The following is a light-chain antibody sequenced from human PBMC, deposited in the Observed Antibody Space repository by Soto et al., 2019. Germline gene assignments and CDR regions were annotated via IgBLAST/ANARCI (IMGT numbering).Light chain of an antibody. Sequence: EIVMTQSPATLSVSPGERATLSCRASQSVSSNLAWYQQKPGEDPRLLIYGASTRATGIPARFSGSGSGTELTLTISSLHSEDFAVYYCQQYNNWPVTFGQGTKVEIK. CDR1: QSVSSN. CDR3: QQYNNWPVT. V-gene: IGKV3-15*01. CDR2: GAS. J-gene: IGKJ1*01.